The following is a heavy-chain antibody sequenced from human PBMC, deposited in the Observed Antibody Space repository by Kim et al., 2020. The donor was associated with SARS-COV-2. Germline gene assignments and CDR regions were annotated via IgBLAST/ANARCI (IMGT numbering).Heavy chain of an antibody. D-gene: IGHD2-15*01. Sequence: GGSLRLSCAASGFTFSSYSMNWVRQAPGKGLEWVSSISSSSSYIYYADSVKGRFTISRDNAKNSLYLQMNSLRAEDTAVYYCARDAQYCSGGSCYSGWGQGTLVTVSS. CDR1: GFTFSSYS. V-gene: IGHV3-21*01. CDR3: ARDAQYCSGGSCYSG. J-gene: IGHJ4*02. CDR2: ISSSSSYI.